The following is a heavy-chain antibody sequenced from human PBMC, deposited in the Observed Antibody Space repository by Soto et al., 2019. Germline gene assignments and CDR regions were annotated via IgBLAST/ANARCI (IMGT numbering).Heavy chain of an antibody. D-gene: IGHD3-16*01. V-gene: IGHV4-4*07. CDR2: IYTSGST. CDR1: GGSISSYY. Sequence: PSETLSLTCTVSGGSISSYYWSWIRQPAGKGLEWIGRIYTSGSTNYNPSLKSRVTMSVDTSKNQFSLKLSSVTAADTAVYYCARVGETESYYYYGMDVWGQGTTVTV. CDR3: ARVGETESYYYYGMDV. J-gene: IGHJ6*02.